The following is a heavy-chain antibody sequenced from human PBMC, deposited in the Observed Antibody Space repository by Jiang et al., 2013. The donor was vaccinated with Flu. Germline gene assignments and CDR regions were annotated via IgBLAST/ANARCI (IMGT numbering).Heavy chain of an antibody. CDR3: ATGTDSGYGVVDAFDI. J-gene: IGHJ3*02. D-gene: IGHD5-12*01. Sequence: SWIRQPPGRDWSGLGISITVGAPNYNPSLKSRVTISVDTSKNQFSLKLSSVTAADTAVYYCATGTDSGYGVVDAFDIWGQGTMVTVSS. CDR2: SITVGAP. V-gene: IGHV4-59*01.